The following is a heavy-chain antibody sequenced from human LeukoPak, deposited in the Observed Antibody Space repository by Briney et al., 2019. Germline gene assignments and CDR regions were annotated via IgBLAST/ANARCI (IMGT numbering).Heavy chain of an antibody. CDR1: GYTLTELS. J-gene: IGHJ6*02. Sequence: ASVKVSCKVSGYTLTELSMHWVRQAPGKGLEWMGGFDPEDGETIYAQKFQGRVTMTEDTSTDTAYTELSSLRSEDTAVYYCATVRQSSSWYRSYYYYYGMDVWGQGTTVTVSS. CDR2: FDPEDGET. D-gene: IGHD6-13*01. CDR3: ATVRQSSSWYRSYYYYYGMDV. V-gene: IGHV1-24*01.